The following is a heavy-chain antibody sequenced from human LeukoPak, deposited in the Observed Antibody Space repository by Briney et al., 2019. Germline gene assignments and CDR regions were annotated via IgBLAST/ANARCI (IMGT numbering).Heavy chain of an antibody. Sequence: GGSLRLSCAASGFTFSSYGMHWVRQAPGKGLEWVAVISYDGSNKYYADSVKGRFTISRDNSRNTLYLQMNSLRAEDTAVYYCAKDGILLWFGGPTDYWGQGTLVTVSS. J-gene: IGHJ4*02. V-gene: IGHV3-30*18. CDR1: GFTFSSYG. D-gene: IGHD3-10*01. CDR2: ISYDGSNK. CDR3: AKDGILLWFGGPTDY.